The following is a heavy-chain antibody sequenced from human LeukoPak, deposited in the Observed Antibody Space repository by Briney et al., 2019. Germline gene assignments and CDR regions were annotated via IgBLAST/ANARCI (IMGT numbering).Heavy chain of an antibody. CDR1: GFTFSSYG. CDR3: AKGFSYYYDSGYDPDSY. Sequence: GGSLRLSCAASGFTFSSYGMHWVRQAPGKGLEWVAVISYDGSNKYYADSVKGRFTISGDNSKNTLYLQMNSLRAEDTAVYYCAKGFSYYYDSGYDPDSYWGQGTLVTVSS. V-gene: IGHV3-30*18. J-gene: IGHJ4*02. CDR2: ISYDGSNK. D-gene: IGHD3-22*01.